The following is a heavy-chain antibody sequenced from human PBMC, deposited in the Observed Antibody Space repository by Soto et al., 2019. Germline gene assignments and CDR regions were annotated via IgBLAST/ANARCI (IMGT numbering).Heavy chain of an antibody. V-gene: IGHV6-1*01. CDR3: ARSGPTAFGMVPLFDF. CDR1: GDSVSSNTVA. Sequence: SQTLSLTCVISGDSVSSNTVAWNWIRQSPSRGLEWLGRTYYRSKWYNTYAKNVKSRVSINPDTSKNQFSLQLDSVTPDDTAVYFCARSGPTAFGMVPLFDFWGQGSLVTVSS. CDR2: TYYRSKWYN. J-gene: IGHJ4*02. D-gene: IGHD3-3*01.